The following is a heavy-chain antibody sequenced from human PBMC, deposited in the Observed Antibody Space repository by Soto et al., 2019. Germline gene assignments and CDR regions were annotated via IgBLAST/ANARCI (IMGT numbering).Heavy chain of an antibody. CDR1: GFSLRTSGVG. D-gene: IGHD3-9*01. CDR2: IYWDDDK. V-gene: IGHV2-5*02. CDR3: ARHIPSGYNDAFDI. J-gene: IGHJ3*02. Sequence: QITLKESGATLVKPTQTLTLTCTFSGFSLRTSGVGVGWIRQPPGKALEWVTLIYWDDDKRYSPSLKSRITITKDTSKSQVVLTMSNMDPVDTGTYYCARHIPSGYNDAFDIWGQGTMVTVSS.